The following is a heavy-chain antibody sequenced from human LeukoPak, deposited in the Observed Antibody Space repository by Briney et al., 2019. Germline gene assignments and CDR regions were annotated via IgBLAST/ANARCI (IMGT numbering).Heavy chain of an antibody. CDR3: ARVLEYSSSPRSYYFDY. V-gene: IGHV4-59*08. Sequence: SETLSHACTVSGGSISRYYWSWIRQPPGKGLEWIGYKDYSGSTYYNPSLKSRVTISVDTSKNQFSLKLSSVTAADTAVYYCARVLEYSSSPRSYYFDYWGQGTLVTVSS. J-gene: IGHJ4*02. CDR2: KDYSGST. D-gene: IGHD6-6*01. CDR1: GGSISRYY.